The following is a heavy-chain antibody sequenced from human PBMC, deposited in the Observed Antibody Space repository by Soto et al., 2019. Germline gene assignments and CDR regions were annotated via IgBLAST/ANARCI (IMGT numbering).Heavy chain of an antibody. V-gene: IGHV3-30*18. CDR2: ISYDGSNK. CDR3: AKEGFGYSGYDLSYMDV. Sequence: PGGSLRLSCAASGFTFSSYGMHWVRQAPGKGLEWVAVISYDGSNKYYADSVKGRFTISRDNSKNTLYLQMNSLRAEDTAVYYCAKEGFGYSGYDLSYMDVWGKGTTVTVSS. J-gene: IGHJ6*03. D-gene: IGHD5-12*01. CDR1: GFTFSSYG.